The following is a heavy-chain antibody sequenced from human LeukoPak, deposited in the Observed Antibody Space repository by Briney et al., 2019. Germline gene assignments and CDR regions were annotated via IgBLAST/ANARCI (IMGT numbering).Heavy chain of an antibody. D-gene: IGHD3-22*01. V-gene: IGHV3-15*01. J-gene: IGHJ4*02. CDR3: TTDLEYYDSSGYYYEDY. Sequence: GGSLRLSCAASGFTFSNAWMSWVRQAPGKGLEWVGRIKSKTDGGTTDYAAPVKGRFTISRDDSKNTLYLQMNSLKTEDTAVYYCTTDLEYYDSSGYYYEDYWGQGTLVTVSS. CDR1: GFTFSNAW. CDR2: IKSKTDGGTT.